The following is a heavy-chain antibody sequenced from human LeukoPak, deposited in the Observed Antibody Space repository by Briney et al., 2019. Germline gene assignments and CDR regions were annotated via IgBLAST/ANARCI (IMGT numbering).Heavy chain of an antibody. CDR3: ARGGGYFDY. Sequence: SETLSPTCTVSGDSFINHYWSWIRQPPGKGLEWIGYIHYSGTTNDNPSLKSRVSISVDTSKNQFYLKLTSVTAADTAVYYCARGGGYFDYWGQGTLVTVSS. V-gene: IGHV4-59*11. CDR1: GDSFINHY. CDR2: IHYSGTT. D-gene: IGHD3-16*01. J-gene: IGHJ4*02.